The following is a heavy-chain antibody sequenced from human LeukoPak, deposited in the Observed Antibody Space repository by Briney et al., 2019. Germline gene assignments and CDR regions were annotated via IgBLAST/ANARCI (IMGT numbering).Heavy chain of an antibody. Sequence: GRSLRLSCAASGFTFSSYAMHWVRQAPGKGLEWVAVISYDGSNKYYADSVKGRFTISRDNSKNTLYLQMNGLRAEDTAVYYCARDLWRYQLLYWFDPWGQGTLVTVSS. V-gene: IGHV3-30*01. J-gene: IGHJ5*02. D-gene: IGHD2-2*01. CDR3: ARDLWRYQLLYWFDP. CDR1: GFTFSSYA. CDR2: ISYDGSNK.